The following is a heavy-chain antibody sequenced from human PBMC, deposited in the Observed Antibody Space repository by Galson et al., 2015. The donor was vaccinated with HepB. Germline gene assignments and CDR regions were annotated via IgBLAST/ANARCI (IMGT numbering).Heavy chain of an antibody. CDR3: VVHYSRRGLLDY. CDR2: IDIDGSTT. V-gene: IGHV3-74*01. Sequence: LVWVSHIDIDGSTTTYADSVKGRFTISRDNAKNTLYLQMNGLRAEDTAVYYCVVHYSRRGLLDYWGQGTLVTVSS. J-gene: IGHJ4*02. D-gene: IGHD2-15*01.